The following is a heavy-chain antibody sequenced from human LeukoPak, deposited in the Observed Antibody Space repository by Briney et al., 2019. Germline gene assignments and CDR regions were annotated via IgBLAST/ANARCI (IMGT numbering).Heavy chain of an antibody. CDR3: ATSNDYGDFHRLDY. J-gene: IGHJ4*02. Sequence: SETLSLTCTVSGGSISSGDYYWSWIRQPPGKGLEWIGYIYYSGSTYYNPSLKSRVTISVDTSKNQFSLKLSSVTAADTAVYYCATSNDYGDFHRLDYWGQGTLVTVSS. V-gene: IGHV4-61*08. D-gene: IGHD4-17*01. CDR2: IYYSGST. CDR1: GGSISSGDYY.